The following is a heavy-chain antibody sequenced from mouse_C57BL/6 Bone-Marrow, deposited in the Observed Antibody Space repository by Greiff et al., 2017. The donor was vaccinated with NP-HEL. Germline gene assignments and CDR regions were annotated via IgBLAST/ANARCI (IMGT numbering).Heavy chain of an antibody. CDR2: IRNKANNHAT. CDR3: TSTIVTTCYFDY. J-gene: IGHJ2*01. V-gene: IGHV6-6*01. CDR1: GFTFSDAW. D-gene: IGHD2-5*01. Sequence: EVQLVESGGGLVQPGGSMKLSCAASGFTFSDAWMDWVRQSPEKGLEWVAEIRNKANNHATYYAESVKGRFTISRDDSKSSVYLQMNSLRAEDTGIYYCTSTIVTTCYFDYWGQGTTLTVSS.